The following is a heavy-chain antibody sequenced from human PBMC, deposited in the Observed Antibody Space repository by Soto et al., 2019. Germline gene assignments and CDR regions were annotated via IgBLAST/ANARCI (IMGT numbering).Heavy chain of an antibody. J-gene: IGHJ6*03. CDR2: SNLSGYT. CDR1: GGSFSGFH. Sequence: QVQLQQWGAGLLKPSETLSLTCAVYGGSFSGFHWTWIRQPPGKGLEWIGESNLSGYTNYNPSLKSRVTISVATSKNQFSLKLSSVTAADTAVYYCARRPYSNSYYYINVWGKGTTVAVSS. CDR3: ARRPYSNSYYYINV. D-gene: IGHD1-26*01. V-gene: IGHV4-34*01.